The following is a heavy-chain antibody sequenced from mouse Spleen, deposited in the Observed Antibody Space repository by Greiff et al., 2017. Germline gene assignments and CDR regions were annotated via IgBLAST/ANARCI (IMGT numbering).Heavy chain of an antibody. CDR2: ISSGGSYT. V-gene: IGHV5-9-3*01. Sequence: EVKLMESGGGLVKPGGSLKLSCAASGFTFSSYAMSWVRQTPEKRLEWVATISSGGSYTYYPDSVKGRFTISRDNAKNTLYLQMSSLRSEDTAMYYCARQNYGSSPFAYWGQGTLVTVSA. J-gene: IGHJ3*01. CDR3: ARQNYGSSPFAY. D-gene: IGHD1-1*01. CDR1: GFTFSSYA.